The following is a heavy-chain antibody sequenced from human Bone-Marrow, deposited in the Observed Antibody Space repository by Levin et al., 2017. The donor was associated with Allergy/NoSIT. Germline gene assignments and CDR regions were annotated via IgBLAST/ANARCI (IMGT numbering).Heavy chain of an antibody. D-gene: IGHD5/OR15-5a*01. CDR2: INYRGVT. V-gene: IGHV4-61*01. CDR1: GGSVSSGTYY. CDR3: ARNRIIVSGGNDYYYGMDV. Sequence: KTSETLSLTCSVSGGSVSSGTYYWSWIRRPPGKGLEWIGYINYRGVTKYNPSLKSRVTISVDTSKNELLLKVTSVTAADTAVYYCARNRIIVSGGNDYYYGMDVWGQGTTVTVSS. J-gene: IGHJ6*02.